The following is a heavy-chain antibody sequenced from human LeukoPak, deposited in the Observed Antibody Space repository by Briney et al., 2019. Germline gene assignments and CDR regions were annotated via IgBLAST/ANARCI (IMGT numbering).Heavy chain of an antibody. Sequence: PSETLSLTCTVSGDSISSNHYYWGWVRQPPGKGLEWIGSGTTYYNPSLNSRVPISVDTSKNQCSLKLSSVTAADTAVYYCARTGGYVVRGVQNWFDPWGQGTLVTVSS. V-gene: IGHV4-39*01. CDR1: GDSISSNHYY. CDR3: ARTGGYVVRGVQNWFDP. D-gene: IGHD3-10*01. J-gene: IGHJ5*02. CDR2: GTT.